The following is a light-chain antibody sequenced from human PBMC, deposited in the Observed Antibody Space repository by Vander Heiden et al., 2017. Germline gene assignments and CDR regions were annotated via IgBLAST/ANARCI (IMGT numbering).Light chain of an antibody. J-gene: IGLJ3*02. CDR2: DVS. CDR3: EVWDSSSDWV. Sequence: SYVLTQPPSVSVAPGQTARITCGGNNIARTSVHWYQQKPGQAPVLVVYDVSDRPSGIPERFSGSNSGNTATLTLSRVEAGDEADYYCEVWDSSSDWVFGGGTKLTVL. V-gene: IGLV3-21*02. CDR1: NIARTS.